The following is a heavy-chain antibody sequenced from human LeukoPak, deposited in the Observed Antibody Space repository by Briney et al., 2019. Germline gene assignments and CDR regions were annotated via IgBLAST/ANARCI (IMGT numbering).Heavy chain of an antibody. J-gene: IGHJ3*02. V-gene: IGHV1-46*01. Sequence: ASVKVSCKASGYTFTSYYMHWVRQAPGQGLEWMGIINPSGGSTSYAQKFQGRVTMTRDTSTSTVYMELSSLRSEDTAVYYCARGPAPTMIVVVITGVEAFDIWGQGTMVTASS. CDR2: INPSGGST. CDR1: GYTFTSYY. D-gene: IGHD3-22*01. CDR3: ARGPAPTMIVVVITGVEAFDI.